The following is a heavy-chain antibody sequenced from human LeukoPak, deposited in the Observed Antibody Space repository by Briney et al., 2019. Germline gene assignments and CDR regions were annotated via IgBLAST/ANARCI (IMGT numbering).Heavy chain of an antibody. Sequence: SETLSLTCSVSGDSVTRYYWSRIRQPPGKGLEWIGSIYYSGSTYYNPSLKSRVTISVDTSKNQFSLKLSSVTAADTAVYYCSSSDYVYYFDYWGQGTLVTVSS. V-gene: IGHV4-39*01. CDR2: IYYSGST. J-gene: IGHJ4*02. CDR3: SSSDYVYYFDY. CDR1: GDSVTRYY. D-gene: IGHD4/OR15-4a*01.